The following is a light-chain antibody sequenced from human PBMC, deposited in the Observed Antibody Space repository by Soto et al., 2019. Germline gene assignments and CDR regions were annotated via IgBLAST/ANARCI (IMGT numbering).Light chain of an antibody. CDR1: SSDVGGYNY. J-gene: IGLJ3*02. V-gene: IGLV2-8*01. CDR3: SSYVGSNKFNWV. CDR2: EVS. Sequence: QSALTQPPSASGSPGQSVTISCTGTSSDVGGYNYVSWYQQHPGKAPKLMIYEVSKRPSGVPDRFSGSKSGNTASLTVSGLQAEDEADYYCSSYVGSNKFNWVFGGGTKLTVL.